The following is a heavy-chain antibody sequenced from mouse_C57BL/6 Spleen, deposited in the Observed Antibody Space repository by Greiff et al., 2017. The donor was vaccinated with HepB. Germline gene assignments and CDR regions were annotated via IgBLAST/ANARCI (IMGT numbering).Heavy chain of an antibody. CDR3: ARRDYYGSSSCFDY. CDR1: GYTFTSYW. V-gene: IGHV1-61*01. D-gene: IGHD1-1*01. Sequence: QVQLQQPGAELVRPGSSVKLSCKASGYTFTSYWMDWVKQRPGQGLEWIGNIYPSDSETHYNQKFKDKATLTVDKSSSTAYMQLSSLTSEDSAVYYCARRDYYGSSSCFDYWGQGTTLTVSS. CDR2: IYPSDSET. J-gene: IGHJ2*01.